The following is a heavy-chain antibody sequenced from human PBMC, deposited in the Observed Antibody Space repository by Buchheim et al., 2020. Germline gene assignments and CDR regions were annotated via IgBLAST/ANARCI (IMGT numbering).Heavy chain of an antibody. CDR2: INQSGST. CDR3: ARGPYDYVWGSYPPDY. D-gene: IGHD3-16*01. Sequence: QVQLQQWGAGLLKPSETLSLTCAVYGGSFSGYYWSWIRQPPGKGLEWIGEINQSGSTNYNPSLKRRVTISVDTSRNQRHLKLSSVTAAVTAVYYCARGPYDYVWGSYPPDYWGQGTL. J-gene: IGHJ4*02. CDR1: GGSFSGYY. V-gene: IGHV4-34*01.